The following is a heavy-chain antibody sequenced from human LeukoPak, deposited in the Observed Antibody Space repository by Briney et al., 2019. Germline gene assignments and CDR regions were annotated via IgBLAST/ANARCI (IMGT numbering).Heavy chain of an antibody. J-gene: IGHJ2*01. V-gene: IGHV4-34*01. Sequence: SETLSLTCAVYGGSFSAYYWSWIRQPPGKGLEWIGEINHSGSTNYNPSLKSRVTISVDTSKNQFSLKLSSVTAADTAVYYCARGYGDYINWHFDLWGRGSLVTVSS. D-gene: IGHD4-17*01. CDR2: INHSGST. CDR1: GGSFSAYY. CDR3: ARGYGDYINWHFDL.